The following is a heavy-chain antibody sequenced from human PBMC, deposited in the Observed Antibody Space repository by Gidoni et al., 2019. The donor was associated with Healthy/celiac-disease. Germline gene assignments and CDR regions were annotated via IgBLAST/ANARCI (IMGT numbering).Heavy chain of an antibody. V-gene: IGHV4-38-2*02. CDR3: ARMALRENPAFDY. CDR2: IYHSGST. D-gene: IGHD6-25*01. J-gene: IGHJ4*02. Sequence: QVQLQASGPGLVKPSETLSLTCTVSGYSISSGYYWGWIRQPPGKGLEWIGSIYHSGSTYYNPSLKSRVTISVDTSKNQFSLKLSSVTAADTAVYYCARMALRENPAFDYWGQGTLVTVSS. CDR1: GYSISSGYY.